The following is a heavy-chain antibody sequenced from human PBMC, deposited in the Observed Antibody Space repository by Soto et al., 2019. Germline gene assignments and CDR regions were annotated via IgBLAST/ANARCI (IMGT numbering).Heavy chain of an antibody. CDR2: IDPSNSYT. CDR3: APHTGLGPFPFYY. V-gene: IGHV5-10-1*01. Sequence: GESLKISCKGSGYTFTTYWITWVRQMPGKGLEWMGRIDPSNSYTNYNPSFQGHVTLSADMSISTAYLQWSGLKASDTAIYYCAPHTGLGPFPFYYWGQGTLVTVSS. J-gene: IGHJ4*02. CDR1: GYTFTTYW. D-gene: IGHD4-17*01.